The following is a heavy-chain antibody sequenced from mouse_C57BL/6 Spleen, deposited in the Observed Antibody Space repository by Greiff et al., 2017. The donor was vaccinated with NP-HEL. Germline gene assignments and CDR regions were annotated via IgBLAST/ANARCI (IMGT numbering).Heavy chain of an antibody. D-gene: IGHD3-3*01. V-gene: IGHV7-3*01. CDR1: GFTFTDYY. CDR3: ARWGDVPYFDY. Sequence: EVKLVESGGGLVQPGGSLSLSCAASGFTFTDYYMSWVRQPPGKALEWLGFIRNKANGYTTEYSASVKGRFTISRDNSQSILYLQMNALRAEDSATYYCARWGDVPYFDYWGQGTTLTVSS. CDR2: IRNKANGYTT. J-gene: IGHJ2*01.